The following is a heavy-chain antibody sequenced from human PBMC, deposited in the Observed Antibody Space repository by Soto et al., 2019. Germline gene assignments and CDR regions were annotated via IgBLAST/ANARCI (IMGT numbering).Heavy chain of an antibody. Sequence: EVQLLESGGGLVQPGGSLRLSCAASGFTFSSYAMSWVRQAPGKGLEWVSAISGSGVSTYYADFVKGRFTISRDNSKNTLYLQMNSLRSEDTAVYYCAKGLYYYGSGSYSSIDYWGQGTLVTVSS. D-gene: IGHD3-10*01. J-gene: IGHJ4*02. CDR3: AKGLYYYGSGSYSSIDY. V-gene: IGHV3-23*01. CDR2: ISGSGVST. CDR1: GFTFSSYA.